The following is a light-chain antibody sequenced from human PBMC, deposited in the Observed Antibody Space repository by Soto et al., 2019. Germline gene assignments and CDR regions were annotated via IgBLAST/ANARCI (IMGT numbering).Light chain of an antibody. CDR3: GAWDNCLNAFV. J-gene: IGLJ1*01. V-gene: IGLV1-51*01. CDR1: GSNIGNNY. CDR2: DNN. Sequence: QSVLTQPPSVSAAPGQKVTISCSVSGSNIGNNYVSWYQHLPGTAPKVLIYDNNKRPSGIPDRFSGSRSGTSATLGITGLQTGDEADYYCGAWDNCLNAFVFGTGTKVTVL.